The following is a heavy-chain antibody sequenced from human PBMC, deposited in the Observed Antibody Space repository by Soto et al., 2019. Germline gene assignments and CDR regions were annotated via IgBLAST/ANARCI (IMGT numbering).Heavy chain of an antibody. V-gene: IGHV4-59*08. D-gene: IGHD3-9*01. CDR2: IYLGGSI. Sequence: PSETLSLTCSVSGASISSYYYTWIRQTPGKGLEWIGYIYLGGSINYNPSFKSRVTISVDTSKNQFSLKLSSVTAADTAVYYCARLRYFDYDYWGQGTLVTVSS. CDR3: ARLRYFDYDY. J-gene: IGHJ4*02. CDR1: GASISSYY.